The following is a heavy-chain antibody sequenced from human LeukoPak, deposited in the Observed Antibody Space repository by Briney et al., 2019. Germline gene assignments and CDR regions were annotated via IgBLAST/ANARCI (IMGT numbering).Heavy chain of an antibody. CDR3: ARDMEYYYDSSGIP. Sequence: GGSLRLSCAASGFTFSSYAMSWVRQAPGKGLEWVSAISGSGGSTYYADSVKGRFTISRDNSKNTLYLQMNSLRAEDTAVYYCARDMEYYYDSSGIPWGQGTLVTVSS. D-gene: IGHD3-22*01. V-gene: IGHV3-23*01. CDR2: ISGSGGST. CDR1: GFTFSSYA. J-gene: IGHJ5*02.